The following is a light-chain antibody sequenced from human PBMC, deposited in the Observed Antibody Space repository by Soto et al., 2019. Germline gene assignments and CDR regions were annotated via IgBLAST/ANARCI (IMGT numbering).Light chain of an antibody. CDR3: QQYNSYPT. CDR2: DAS. CDR1: QSISSW. V-gene: IGKV1-5*01. Sequence: ENQMNHSLSTLSASVGGRGTITCRASQSISSWLAWYQQKPGKAPKLLIYDASSLESGVPSRLSGSGSGTEFTLTISSLQPDDFATYYCQQYNSYPTVGQGTKVDIK. J-gene: IGKJ1*01.